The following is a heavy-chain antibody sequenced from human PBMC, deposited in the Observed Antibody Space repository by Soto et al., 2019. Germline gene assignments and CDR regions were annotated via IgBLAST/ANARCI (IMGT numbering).Heavy chain of an antibody. Sequence: ASVKVSCKASGYTFTRYTMNWVRQAPGQRLEWMEWINHDTGNTKSSQKFQDRVIITRDTSXSTAYMDLSSLRSEDTAVDYCERGIAYGQLDPWGRGTMVTVSS. J-gene: IGHJ5*02. CDR1: GYTFTRYT. CDR2: INHDTGNT. CDR3: ERGIAYGQLDP. V-gene: IGHV1-3*01. D-gene: IGHD2-21*01.